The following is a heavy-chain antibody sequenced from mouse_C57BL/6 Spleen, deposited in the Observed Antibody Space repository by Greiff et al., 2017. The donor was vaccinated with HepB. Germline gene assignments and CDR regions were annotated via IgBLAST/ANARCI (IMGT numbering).Heavy chain of an antibody. D-gene: IGHD1-1*01. CDR2: ISSGSSTI. V-gene: IGHV5-17*01. CDR3: ARGITTVVAPGFAY. Sequence: EVQGVESGGGLVKPGGSLKLSCAASGFTFSDYGMHWVRQAPEKGLEWVAYISSGSSTIYYADTVKGRFTISRDNAKNTLFLQMTSLRSEDTAMYYCARGITTVVAPGFAYWGQGTLVTVSA. J-gene: IGHJ3*01. CDR1: GFTFSDYG.